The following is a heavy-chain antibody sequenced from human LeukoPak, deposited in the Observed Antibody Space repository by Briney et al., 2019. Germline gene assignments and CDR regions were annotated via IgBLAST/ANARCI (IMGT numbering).Heavy chain of an antibody. CDR2: ISGSGGST. CDR1: GFTFSSYA. D-gene: IGHD6-19*01. CDR3: AKDRDTSGWFIDY. J-gene: IGHJ4*02. V-gene: IGHV3-23*01. Sequence: GGSLRLSCVASGFTFSSYAMTWVRQAPGKGLEWVSVISGSGGSTYYVDSVKGRFTISRDNSKNTLYLQMNSLRAEDTAVYHCAKDRDTSGWFIDYWGQGTLVTVSS.